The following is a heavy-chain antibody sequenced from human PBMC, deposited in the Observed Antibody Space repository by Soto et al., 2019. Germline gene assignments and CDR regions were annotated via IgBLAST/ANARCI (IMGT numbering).Heavy chain of an antibody. V-gene: IGHV1-2*02. D-gene: IGHD6-13*01. CDR3: ASERDSSPSYYYGMDV. Sequence: QVQLVQSGAEVKKPGASVKVSCKASGYTFTGYYMHWVRQAPGQGLEWMGWINPHRGGTNYAQKFEGRVTMTRDTSISTDYLEVSGLRSDDTAVYYCASERDSSPSYYYGMDVWGQGTTVTVSS. CDR1: GYTFTGYY. CDR2: INPHRGGT. J-gene: IGHJ6*02.